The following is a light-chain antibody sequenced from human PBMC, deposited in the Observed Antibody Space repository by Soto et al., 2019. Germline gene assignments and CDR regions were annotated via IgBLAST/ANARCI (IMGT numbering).Light chain of an antibody. CDR3: HSYNSIPRT. J-gene: IGKJ1*01. CDR2: GAS. V-gene: IGKV1-27*01. CDR1: QGISEY. Sequence: DIQMAQPPSSLSASIGDRVTITCRASQGISEYLAWYQQRPGNAPNLLIYGASILQSGVPSRFSGSGSGTHFTLTISSLQPEDVATYYCHSYNSIPRTFGQGTKVDIK.